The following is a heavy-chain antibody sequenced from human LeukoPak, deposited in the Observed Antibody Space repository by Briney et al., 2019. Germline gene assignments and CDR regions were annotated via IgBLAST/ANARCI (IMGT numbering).Heavy chain of an antibody. Sequence: GGSLRLSCTASGFTFGDYLMSWFRQAPGKGLEWIGFISGGTTEYAASVKGRFTISRDDSTSIAYLQMNSLTSEDTAVYYCSRGSGWLSVYWGQGTLVTVSS. J-gene: IGHJ4*02. V-gene: IGHV3-49*03. CDR3: SRGSGWLSVY. CDR1: GFTFGDYL. D-gene: IGHD6-19*01. CDR2: ISGGTT.